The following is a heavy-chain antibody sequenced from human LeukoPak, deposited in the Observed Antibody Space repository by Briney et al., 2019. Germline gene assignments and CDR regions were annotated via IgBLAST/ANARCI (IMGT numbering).Heavy chain of an antibody. V-gene: IGHV4-59*01. J-gene: IGHJ3*02. CDR3: AREVGLAAFDI. CDR2: IYYSGST. CDR1: GGSISSYY. Sequence: SETLSLTCTVSGGSISSYYWSWIRQPPGKGLEWIGYIYYSGSTNYNPSLKSRVTISVDTSKNQFSLKLSSVTAADTAVYYCAREVGLAAFDIWGQGAMVTVSS.